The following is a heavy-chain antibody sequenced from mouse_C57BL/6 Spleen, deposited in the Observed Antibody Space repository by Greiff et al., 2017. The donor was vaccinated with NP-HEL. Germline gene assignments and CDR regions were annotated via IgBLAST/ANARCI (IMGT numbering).Heavy chain of an antibody. CDR3: TRGGRTTVVATDV. CDR1: GYTFTSYW. CDR2: IYPGNSDT. Sequence: VQLQQSGTVLARPGASVKMSCKTSGYTFTSYWMHWVKQRPGQGLEWIGAIYPGNSDTSYNQKFKGKAKLTAVTSASTAYMELSSLTNEDSAVYYCTRGGRTTVVATDVGGTGTTVTVSS. J-gene: IGHJ1*03. V-gene: IGHV1-5*01. D-gene: IGHD1-1*01.